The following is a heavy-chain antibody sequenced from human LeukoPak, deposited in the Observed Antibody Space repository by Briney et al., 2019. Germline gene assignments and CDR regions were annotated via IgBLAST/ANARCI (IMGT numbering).Heavy chain of an antibody. Sequence: SETLSLTCTVSGGSISSGSYYWSWIRQPAGKGLEWIGRIYTSGSTNYNPSLKSRVTISVDTYKNQFSLKLSSVTAADTAVYYCARDNWAYCGGDCYSFDPWGQGTLVTVSS. CDR1: GGSISSGSYY. V-gene: IGHV4-61*02. D-gene: IGHD2-21*02. CDR2: IYTSGST. J-gene: IGHJ5*02. CDR3: ARDNWAYCGGDCYSFDP.